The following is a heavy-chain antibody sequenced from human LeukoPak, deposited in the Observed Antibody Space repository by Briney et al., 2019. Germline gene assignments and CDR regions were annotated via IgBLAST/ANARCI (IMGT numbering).Heavy chain of an antibody. J-gene: IGHJ6*03. Sequence: GASVKVSCKASGYTFTSYDINWVRQATGQGLEWMGWMNPNSGNTGYAQKFQGRVTITRNTSISTAYMELSSLRSEDTAVYYCARGRYCGGDCYNYYYYTDVWGKGTTVTVSS. V-gene: IGHV1-8*03. CDR1: GYTFTSYD. CDR2: MNPNSGNT. D-gene: IGHD2-21*02. CDR3: ARGRYCGGDCYNYYYYTDV.